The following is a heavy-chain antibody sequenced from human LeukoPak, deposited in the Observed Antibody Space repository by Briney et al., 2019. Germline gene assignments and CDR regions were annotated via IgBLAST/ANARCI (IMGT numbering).Heavy chain of an antibody. V-gene: IGHV3-7*01. J-gene: IGHJ6*04. CDR2: INEDGSGK. CDR3: ARDDGDV. Sequence: GGSLRLSCVSSGFTFSNYWMKWLRQAPGKGLEWVASINEDGSGKFSVGSVKDRITISRDNTRNSLDLQINSLTVEDTAIYYCARDDGDVWGTGTTVTVSS. CDR1: GFTFSNYW.